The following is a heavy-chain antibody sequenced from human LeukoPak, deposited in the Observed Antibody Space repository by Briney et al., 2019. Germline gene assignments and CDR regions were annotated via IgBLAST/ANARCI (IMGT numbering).Heavy chain of an antibody. V-gene: IGHV4-34*01. CDR1: GGSFSGYY. CDR3: ARGPKYYDFWSGYYTNWFDP. Sequence: PSVTLSLTCAVYGGSFSGYYWSWVRQPPGKGLEWIGEINHSGSTNYNPSLKSRVTILVDTSKNQFSLKLSSVTAADTAVYYCARGPKYYDFWSGYYTNWFDPWGQGTLVTVSS. CDR2: INHSGST. J-gene: IGHJ5*02. D-gene: IGHD3-3*01.